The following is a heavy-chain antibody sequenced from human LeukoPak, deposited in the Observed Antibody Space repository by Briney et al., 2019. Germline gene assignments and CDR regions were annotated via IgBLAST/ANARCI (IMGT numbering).Heavy chain of an antibody. CDR3: ARTHCSSTSCYSDD. J-gene: IGHJ4*02. Sequence: SETLSLTCAVYGGSFSGYYWSWIRQPPGKGLEGSGEINHSGSTNYNPSLKSRVTISVDTSKNQFSLKLSSVTAADTAVSYCARTHCSSTSCYSDDWGQGTLVTVSS. CDR1: GGSFSGYY. V-gene: IGHV4-34*01. D-gene: IGHD2-2*01. CDR2: INHSGST.